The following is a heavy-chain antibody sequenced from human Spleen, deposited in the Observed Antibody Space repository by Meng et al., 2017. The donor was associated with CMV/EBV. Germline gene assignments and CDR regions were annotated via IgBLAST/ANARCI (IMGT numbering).Heavy chain of an antibody. V-gene: IGHV4-34*01. Sequence: YGESFSQYWCSAIRQPPGKGLEWIGEIRHTGNTNYNPSLESRVSMLVDTSKRRFSLNLRSATAADTALYFCARTRPAARGHRFDYWGQGTLVTVSS. CDR2: IRHTGNT. D-gene: IGHD2-2*01. CDR1: GESFSQYW. J-gene: IGHJ4*02. CDR3: ARTRPAARGHRFDY.